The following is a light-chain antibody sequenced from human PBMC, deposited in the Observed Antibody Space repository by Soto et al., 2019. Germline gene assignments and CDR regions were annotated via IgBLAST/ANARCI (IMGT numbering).Light chain of an antibody. Sequence: VVTQEPSLTVSPGGTVTLTCTSSTGAVTSGYYPCWFQQKPGQAPRALIYSTTNKQSWTPARFSGSLLGGKAALTLSGVQPEDEAEYYCLLYYGGSWVFGGGTKLT. V-gene: IGLV7-43*01. CDR1: TGAVTSGYY. CDR2: STT. J-gene: IGLJ3*02. CDR3: LLYYGGSWV.